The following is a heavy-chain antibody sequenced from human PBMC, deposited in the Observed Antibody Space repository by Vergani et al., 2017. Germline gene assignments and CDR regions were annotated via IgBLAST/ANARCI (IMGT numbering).Heavy chain of an antibody. CDR2: INPSGGST. Sequence: QVQLVQSGAEVKKPGASVKVSCKASGYTFTSYYMHCVRPAPGQGLEWMGIINPSGGSTSYAQKFQGRVTMTRDTSTSTVYMELSSLRSEDTALYYCAKEVEVVAASRGTLDYWGQGTLVTVSS. J-gene: IGHJ4*02. CDR1: GYTFTSYY. D-gene: IGHD2-15*01. V-gene: IGHV1-46*01. CDR3: AKEVEVVAASRGTLDY.